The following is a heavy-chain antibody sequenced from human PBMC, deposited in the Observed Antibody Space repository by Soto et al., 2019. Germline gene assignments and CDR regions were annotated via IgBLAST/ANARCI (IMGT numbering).Heavy chain of an antibody. CDR2: ISAYNGNT. V-gene: IGHV1-18*01. CDR3: AKGDNFDFWGTFNCFDP. Sequence: ASVKVSCKASGYTFTSYGISWVRQAPGQGLEWMGWISAYNGNTNYAQKLQGRVTMTTDTSTSTAYMELRSLRSDDTAVYYCAKGDNFDFWGTFNCFDPWGQGTLVTVSS. CDR1: GYTFTSYG. J-gene: IGHJ5*02. D-gene: IGHD3-3*01.